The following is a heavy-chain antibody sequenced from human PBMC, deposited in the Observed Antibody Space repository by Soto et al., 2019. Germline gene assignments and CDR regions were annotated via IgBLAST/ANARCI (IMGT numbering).Heavy chain of an antibody. Sequence: ASVKVSCKASGYTFPNYAMNWLRQAPAERLEWMGWINAGNGNTKYSQKFQGRVTITRDTSASTAYMELSSLRSEDTAVYYCARELLAVAGTFRWSDYWGQGTLVTVSS. J-gene: IGHJ4*02. V-gene: IGHV1-3*01. D-gene: IGHD6-19*01. CDR3: ARELLAVAGTFRWSDY. CDR2: INAGNGNT. CDR1: GYTFPNYA.